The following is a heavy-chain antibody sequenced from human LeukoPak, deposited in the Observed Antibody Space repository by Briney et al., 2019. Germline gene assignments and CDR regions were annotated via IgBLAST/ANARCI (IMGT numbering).Heavy chain of an antibody. CDR1: GYTFTGYY. CDR3: ARDYGGNRGVDY. Sequence: ASVKVSYKASGYTFTGYYMHWVRQAPGQGREWMGWINPNSGGTNYAQKFQGRVTMTRDTYISTAYMELSRLRSDDTAVYYCARDYGGNRGVDYWGQGTLVTVSS. V-gene: IGHV1-2*02. J-gene: IGHJ4*02. CDR2: INPNSGGT. D-gene: IGHD4-23*01.